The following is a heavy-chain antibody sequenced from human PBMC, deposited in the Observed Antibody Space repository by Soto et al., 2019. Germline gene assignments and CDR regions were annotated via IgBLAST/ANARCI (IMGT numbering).Heavy chain of an antibody. D-gene: IGHD5-12*01. CDR3: ARDGYNRDVFDI. Sequence: GSLRLSCAASGFTFSSYSMNWVRQAPGKGLEWVSSISSSSSYIYYADSVKGRFTISRDNAKNSLYLQMNSLRAEDTAVYYCARDGYNRDVFDIWGQGTMVIVSS. V-gene: IGHV3-21*01. CDR1: GFTFSSYS. CDR2: ISSSSSYI. J-gene: IGHJ3*02.